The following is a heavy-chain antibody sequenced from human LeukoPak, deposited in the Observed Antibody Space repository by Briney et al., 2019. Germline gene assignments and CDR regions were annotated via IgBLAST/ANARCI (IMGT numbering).Heavy chain of an antibody. Sequence: GGSLRLSCAASGFTFSNAWMNWVRQAPGKGLEWVSSISSSSSYIYFADSVKGRFTISRDNSKNTLFLQMNSLRAEDTAVYYCAKDRGPYSGYDSFFDFWGQGTLVTVSS. CDR2: ISSSSSYI. CDR1: GFTFSNAW. D-gene: IGHD5-12*01. CDR3: AKDRGPYSGYDSFFDF. J-gene: IGHJ4*02. V-gene: IGHV3-21*04.